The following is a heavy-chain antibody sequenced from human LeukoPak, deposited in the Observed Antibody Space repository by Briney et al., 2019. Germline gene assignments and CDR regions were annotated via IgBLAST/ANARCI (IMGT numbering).Heavy chain of an antibody. CDR3: ARDRERYSSSWAEYFQH. D-gene: IGHD6-13*01. CDR2: ISSSSSYT. CDR1: GFTFSDYY. V-gene: IGHV3-11*06. Sequence: GGSLRLSCAASGFTFSDYYMSWIRQAPGKGLEWVSYISSSSSYTNYADSVKGRFTISRDNAKNSLYPQMNSLRAEDTAVYYCARDRERYSSSWAEYFQHWGQGTLVTVSS. J-gene: IGHJ1*01.